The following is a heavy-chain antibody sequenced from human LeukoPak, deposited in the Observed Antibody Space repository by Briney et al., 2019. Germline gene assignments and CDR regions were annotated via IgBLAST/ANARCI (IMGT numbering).Heavy chain of an antibody. Sequence: GGSLRLSCAASGFTFSNAWMSWVRQAPGKGLEWVGRIRSKTDGGTTDYAAPVKGRFTISRDDSKNTLYLQMNSLKTEDTAVYYCTADYGSGSYYNWAGEYYYYGMDVWGQGTTVTVSS. CDR2: IRSKTDGGTT. CDR1: GFTFSNAW. V-gene: IGHV3-15*01. D-gene: IGHD3-10*01. CDR3: TADYGSGSYYNWAGEYYYYGMDV. J-gene: IGHJ6*02.